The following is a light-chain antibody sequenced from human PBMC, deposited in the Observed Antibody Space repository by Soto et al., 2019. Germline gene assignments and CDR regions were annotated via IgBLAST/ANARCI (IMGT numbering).Light chain of an antibody. V-gene: IGLV3-21*01. CDR3: QVWDISSGHVV. CDR1: NIGSKS. Sequence: SYELTQPPSVSVAPGKTASVACGGSNIGSKSVHWYQKKSGQAPVLVMYYDSDRPSGIPDLFSGSNSGNTATLTISRVEGGYEADYYCQVWDISSGHVVFGGGTKLTVL. CDR2: YDS. J-gene: IGLJ3*02.